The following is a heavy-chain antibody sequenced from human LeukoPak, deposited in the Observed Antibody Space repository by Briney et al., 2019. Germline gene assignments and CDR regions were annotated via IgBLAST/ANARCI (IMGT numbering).Heavy chain of an antibody. CDR2: ITSRSTTK. CDR1: GFTVSSKY. Sequence: GGSLRLSCAASGFTVSSKYMSRVRQAPGRGLEWVSYITSRSTTKQYADSVKGRFTISRENAKNSLYLQMNSLRDEDTAVYYCARVLTSAFDIWGQGTMVTVSS. D-gene: IGHD2-8*01. J-gene: IGHJ3*02. CDR3: ARVLTSAFDI. V-gene: IGHV3-48*02.